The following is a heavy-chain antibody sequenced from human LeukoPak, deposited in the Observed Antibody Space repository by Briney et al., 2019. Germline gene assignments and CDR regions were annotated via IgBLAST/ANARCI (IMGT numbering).Heavy chain of an antibody. J-gene: IGHJ6*03. Sequence: GGSLRLSCAASGFTFSSHEMNWVRQGPGKGLEWVSYISSSGSTINYADSVKGRFTISRDTSGNTLYLQMNSLGGEDTAVYYCARESHPYYFYYHMDVWGKGTTVTVSS. CDR2: ISSSGSTI. CDR1: GFTFSSHE. CDR3: ARESHPYYFYYHMDV. V-gene: IGHV3-48*03.